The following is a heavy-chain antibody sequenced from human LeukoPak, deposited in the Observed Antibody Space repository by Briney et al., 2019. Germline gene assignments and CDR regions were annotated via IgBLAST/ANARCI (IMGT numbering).Heavy chain of an antibody. CDR3: ARDQTDIVVVPAASGDYYYGMDV. CDR2: ISYDGSNK. Sequence: GRSLRLSCAASGFTFSSCAMHWVRQAPGKGLEWVAVISYDGSNKYYADSVKGRFTISRDNSKNTLYLQMNSLRAEDTAVYYCARDQTDIVVVPAASGDYYYGMDVWGQGTTVTVSS. D-gene: IGHD2-2*01. CDR1: GFTFSSCA. V-gene: IGHV3-30-3*01. J-gene: IGHJ6*02.